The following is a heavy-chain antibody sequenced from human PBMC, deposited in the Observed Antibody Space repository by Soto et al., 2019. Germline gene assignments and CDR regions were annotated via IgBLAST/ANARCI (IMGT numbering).Heavy chain of an antibody. CDR1: GGTFSSYA. CDR2: IIPIFGTA. V-gene: IGHV1-69*13. D-gene: IGHD3-3*01. J-gene: IGHJ4*02. Sequence: SVKVSCKASGGTFSSYAISWVRQAPGQGLEWMGGIIPIFGTANYAQKFQGRVTITADESTSTAYMELSSLRSEDTAVYYCAGPRKNYYDFWSGFDYWGQGTLVTVSS. CDR3: AGPRKNYYDFWSGFDY.